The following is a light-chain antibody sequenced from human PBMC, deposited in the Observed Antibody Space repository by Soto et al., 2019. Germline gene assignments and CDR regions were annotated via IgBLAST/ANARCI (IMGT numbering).Light chain of an antibody. CDR1: QSVSSY. Sequence: ETVLTQSPATLSSSPGERATLSCRASQSVSSYLAWYQQKPGQAPRLLLYDASNRATGIPARFSGSGSGTDFTLTISSLEPEDFAVYYCQHRSNWPATFGQGTKVEIK. J-gene: IGKJ1*01. V-gene: IGKV3-11*01. CDR2: DAS. CDR3: QHRSNWPAT.